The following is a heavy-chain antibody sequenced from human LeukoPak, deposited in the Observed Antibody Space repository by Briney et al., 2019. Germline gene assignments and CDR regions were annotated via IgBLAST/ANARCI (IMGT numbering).Heavy chain of an antibody. V-gene: IGHV3-23*01. CDR3: AKWKYSNSGTDDY. J-gene: IGHJ4*02. Sequence: GGCLRLSCTATEFTFSNFAMSWVRKVPWKGLEWVSVISGSGDNTYYADSVKGRFTISRDNSKNMLYLQMNSLRAEDTAVYYCAKWKYSNSGTDDYWGQGTLVTVSS. D-gene: IGHD6-6*01. CDR1: EFTFSNFA. CDR2: ISGSGDNT.